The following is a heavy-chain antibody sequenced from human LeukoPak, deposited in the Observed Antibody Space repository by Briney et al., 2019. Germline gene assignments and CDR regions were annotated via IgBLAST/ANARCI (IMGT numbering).Heavy chain of an antibody. J-gene: IGHJ4*02. CDR1: GGTFSSYA. CDR2: IIPIFGTA. D-gene: IGHD3-10*01. CDR3: ARYYYGSGTVDY. V-gene: IGHV1-69*13. Sequence: ASVKVSCKASGGTFSSYAISWVRQAPGQGLEWMGGIIPIFGTANYAQKFQGRVTITADESTSTAYMELSSLRPEDTAVYYCARYYYGSGTVDYWGQGTLVTVSS.